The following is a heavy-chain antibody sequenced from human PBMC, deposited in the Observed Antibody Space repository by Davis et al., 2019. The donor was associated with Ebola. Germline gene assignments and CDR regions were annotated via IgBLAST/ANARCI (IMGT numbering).Heavy chain of an antibody. CDR1: GGTFKNLA. CDR3: ASRLSFDYYGSGTYYNTVHYGLDV. CDR2: IVPVYGTS. Sequence: SVKVSCKASGGTFKNLAISWVRQAPGQGLEWVGGIVPVYGTSINAQKFQGRVTLTADELTGAAFMELSGLGSQDTAVYYCASRLSFDYYGSGTYYNTVHYGLDVWGQGTTVTVSS. D-gene: IGHD3-10*01. J-gene: IGHJ6*02. V-gene: IGHV1-69*13.